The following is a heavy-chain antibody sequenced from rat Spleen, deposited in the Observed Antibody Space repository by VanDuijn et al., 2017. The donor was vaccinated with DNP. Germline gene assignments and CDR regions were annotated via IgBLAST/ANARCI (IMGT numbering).Heavy chain of an antibody. CDR3: AKAGGYSPWYFDY. V-gene: IGHV5-7*01. D-gene: IGHD1-11*01. Sequence: EVRLVESGGGLVQPGRSLRLSCSASGFTFSDYNMAWVRQAPKKGLEWVATITYDGSNTYYRDSVKGRFTISRDNAKSTLYLQMDSLRSEETATYYCAKAGGYSPWYFDYWGQGVMVTVSS. CDR1: GFTFSDYN. J-gene: IGHJ2*01. CDR2: ITYDGSNT.